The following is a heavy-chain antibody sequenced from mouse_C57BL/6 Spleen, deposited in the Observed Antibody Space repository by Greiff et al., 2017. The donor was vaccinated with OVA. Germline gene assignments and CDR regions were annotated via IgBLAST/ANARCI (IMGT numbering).Heavy chain of an antibody. Sequence: VQLVESGPELMKPGASVKISCKASGYAFSSSWMNWVKQRPGKGLEWIGRIYPGDGDTNYNGKFKGKATLTADKSSSTAYMQLSSLTSEDSAVYFCAGGYAMDYWGQGTSVTVSS. CDR1: GYAFSSSW. V-gene: IGHV1-82*01. CDR3: AGGYAMDY. J-gene: IGHJ4*01. CDR2: IYPGDGDT.